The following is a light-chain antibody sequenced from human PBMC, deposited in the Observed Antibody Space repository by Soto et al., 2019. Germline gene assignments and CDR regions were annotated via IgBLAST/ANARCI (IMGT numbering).Light chain of an antibody. CDR1: SGYSTFA. CDR2: LKSDGSH. CDR3: QTWGAGIRV. V-gene: IGLV4-69*01. Sequence: QSVLTQSPSASASLGAAVKLTCTLSSGYSTFAIAWHQQTEKGPRYLMKLKSDGSHTKGDGIPDRFSGSSSGAERYLTISSLQSEDEADYYCQTWGAGIRVFGGGTKLTVL. J-gene: IGLJ2*01.